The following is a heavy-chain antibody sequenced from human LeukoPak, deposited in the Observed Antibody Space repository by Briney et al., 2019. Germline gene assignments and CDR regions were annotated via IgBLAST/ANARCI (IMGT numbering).Heavy chain of an antibody. CDR2: IYYSWST. CDR1: GGSISSYY. D-gene: IGHD3-10*01. CDR3: ATDGMVRGPVAWFDS. V-gene: IGHV4-59*01. Sequence: TSETLSLTCSVSGGSISSYYWSWIRQPPGTGLEWIGYIYYSWSTNYNPSLKSRVTISVDTSKNQFSLKLSSVTAADAAMYYCATDGMVRGPVAWFDSWGQGTRVTVSS. J-gene: IGHJ5*01.